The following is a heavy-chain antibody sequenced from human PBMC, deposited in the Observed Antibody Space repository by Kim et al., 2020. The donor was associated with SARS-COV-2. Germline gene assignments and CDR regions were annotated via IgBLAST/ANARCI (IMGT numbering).Heavy chain of an antibody. D-gene: IGHD6-13*01. CDR2: MNPNSGNT. Sequence: ASVKVSCKASGYTFTSYDINWVRQATGQGLEWMGWMNPNSGNTGYAQKFQGRVTMTRNTSISTAYMELSSLRSEDTAVYYCARPLIAAAGTDWFDPWGQGTLVTVSS. CDR3: ARPLIAAAGTDWFDP. J-gene: IGHJ5*02. CDR1: GYTFTSYD. V-gene: IGHV1-8*01.